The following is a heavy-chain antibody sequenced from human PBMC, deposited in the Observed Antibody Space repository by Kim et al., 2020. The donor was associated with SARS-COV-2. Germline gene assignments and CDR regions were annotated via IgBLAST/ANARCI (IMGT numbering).Heavy chain of an antibody. J-gene: IGHJ6*02. V-gene: IGHV3-33*06. D-gene: IGHD6-19*01. CDR3: AKNRGGQWLGYYYGMDV. Sequence: KGRFTISRDNSKNTLYLQMNSLRAEDTAVYYCAKNRGGQWLGYYYGMDVWGQGTTVTVSS.